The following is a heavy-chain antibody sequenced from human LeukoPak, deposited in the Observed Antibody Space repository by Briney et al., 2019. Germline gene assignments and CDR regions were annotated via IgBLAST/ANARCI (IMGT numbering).Heavy chain of an antibody. Sequence: ASVKVSCKASGGTFSSYTINCVRQAPGQGLEWMGGINPNSGGTNYAQKFQGRVTMTRDTSISTAYMELSRLRSDDTAVYYCARDHPRKRPDYYYGMDVWGQGTTVTVSS. CDR2: INPNSGGT. J-gene: IGHJ6*02. CDR1: GGTFSSYT. V-gene: IGHV1-2*02. CDR3: ARDHPRKRPDYYYGMDV.